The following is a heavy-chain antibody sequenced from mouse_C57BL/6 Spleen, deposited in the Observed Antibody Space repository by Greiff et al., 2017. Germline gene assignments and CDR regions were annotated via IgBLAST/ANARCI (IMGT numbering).Heavy chain of an antibody. J-gene: IGHJ3*01. D-gene: IGHD2-4*01. CDR2: IWSGGST. CDR3: ARVYYDYDVGFAY. V-gene: IGHV2-2*01. CDR1: GFSLTSYG. Sequence: VKLMESGPGLVQPSQSLSITCTVSGFSLTSYGVHWVRQSPGKGLEWLGVIWSGGSTDYNAAFISRLSISKDNSKSQVFFKMNSLQADDTAIYYCARVYYDYDVGFAYWGQGTLVTVSA.